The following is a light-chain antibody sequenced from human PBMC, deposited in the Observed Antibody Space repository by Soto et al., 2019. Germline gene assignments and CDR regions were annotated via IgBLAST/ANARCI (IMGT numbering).Light chain of an antibody. CDR2: EVS. CDR1: SSDVGGYNY. CDR3: SSFAGNNNLV. J-gene: IGLJ2*01. Sequence: QSALTQPPSASGSPGQSVTISCTGTSSDVGGYNYVSWYQQHPGKAPKLMISEVSKRPSGVPDRSSGSKSGNTASLTVSGRQAEDEADYYCSSFAGNNNLVFGGGTKLTVL. V-gene: IGLV2-8*01.